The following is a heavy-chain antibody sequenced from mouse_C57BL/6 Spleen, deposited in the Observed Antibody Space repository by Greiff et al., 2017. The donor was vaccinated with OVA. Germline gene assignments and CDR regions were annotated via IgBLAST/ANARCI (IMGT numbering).Heavy chain of an antibody. CDR3: AKRGITTGYYYAMDY. V-gene: IGHV2-9*01. J-gene: IGHJ4*01. D-gene: IGHD2-4*01. CDR1: GFSLTSYG. Sequence: VQRVESGPGLVAPSQSLSITCTVSGFSLTSYGVDWVRQPPGQGLEWLGVIWGGGSTNYNSALMSRLSISKDNSKSQVFLKMNSLQTDDTAMYYCAKRGITTGYYYAMDYWGQGTSVTVSS. CDR2: IWGGGST.